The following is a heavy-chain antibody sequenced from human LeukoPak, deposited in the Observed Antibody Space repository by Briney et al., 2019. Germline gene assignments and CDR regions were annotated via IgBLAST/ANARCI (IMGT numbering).Heavy chain of an antibody. Sequence: PGGSLRLSCAASGFTFSNYAMHWVRQAPGKGLEWMAIISYDGSNKDCADSVKGRFTISRDNSKNTLYLQVTGLRTEDTAVYYCARRMGATPVGNAFDIWGQGTMVTVSS. CDR2: ISYDGSNK. CDR1: GFTFSNYA. V-gene: IGHV3-30-3*01. D-gene: IGHD1-26*01. J-gene: IGHJ3*02. CDR3: ARRMGATPVGNAFDI.